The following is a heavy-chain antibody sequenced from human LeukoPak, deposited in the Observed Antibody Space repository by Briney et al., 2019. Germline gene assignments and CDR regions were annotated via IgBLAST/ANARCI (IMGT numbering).Heavy chain of an antibody. CDR1: GYTFTSYG. D-gene: IGHD6-19*01. Sequence: ASVKVSCKASGYTFTSYGISWVRQAPGQGLEWMGWISAYNGNTNYAQKLQGRVTMTTDASTSTAYMELRSLRSDDTAVYYCARWYSSTSHFDYWGQGTLVTLSS. J-gene: IGHJ4*02. V-gene: IGHV1-18*01. CDR2: ISAYNGNT. CDR3: ARWYSSTSHFDY.